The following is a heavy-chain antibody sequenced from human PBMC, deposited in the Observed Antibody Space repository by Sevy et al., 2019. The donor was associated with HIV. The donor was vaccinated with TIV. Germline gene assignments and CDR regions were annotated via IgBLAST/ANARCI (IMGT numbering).Heavy chain of an antibody. CDR2: ISSGSSYI. D-gene: IGHD3-22*01. Sequence: GGSLRLSCAASGFTFNYYNMNWVRQAPGKGLEWVSSISSGSSYIKYADSVKGRFTISRDNAKNSLYLQMNSLRAEDTAVYYCGRDADYYDSSGYAYWGQGTLVTVSS. V-gene: IGHV3-21*01. CDR1: GFTFNYYN. CDR3: GRDADYYDSSGYAY. J-gene: IGHJ4*02.